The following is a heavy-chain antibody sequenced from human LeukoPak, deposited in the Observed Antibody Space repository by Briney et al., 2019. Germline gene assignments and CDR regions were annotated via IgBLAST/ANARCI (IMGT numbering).Heavy chain of an antibody. Sequence: SETLSLTCTVSGVSISSGDYYWRWIRQPPGKGLEWIVYIYYSGSTYYNPSLKSRVTISVDTSKNQFSLKLSSVTAADTAVYYCAIVKAGYFDLYYYYGMDVWGQGTTVTVS. CDR3: AIVKAGYFDLYYYYGMDV. CDR2: IYYSGST. V-gene: IGHV4-30-4*01. J-gene: IGHJ6*02. CDR1: GVSISSGDYY. D-gene: IGHD3-9*01.